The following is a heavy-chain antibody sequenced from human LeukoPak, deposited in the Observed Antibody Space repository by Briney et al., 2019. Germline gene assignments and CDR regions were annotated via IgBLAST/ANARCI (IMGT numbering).Heavy chain of an antibody. V-gene: IGHV4-59*01. CDR2: IYYSGST. Sequence: SETLSLTCNVSGDSINNYYWSWIRQPPGKGLEWIGYIYYSGSTNYNPSLKSRVTISVDTSKNQFSLKLSSVTAADTAVYYCARAVGATLNYFDYWGQGTLVTVSS. CDR1: GDSINNYY. D-gene: IGHD1-26*01. CDR3: ARAVGATLNYFDY. J-gene: IGHJ4*02.